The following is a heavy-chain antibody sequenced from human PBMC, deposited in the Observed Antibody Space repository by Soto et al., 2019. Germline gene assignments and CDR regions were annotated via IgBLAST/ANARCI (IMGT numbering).Heavy chain of an antibody. D-gene: IGHD3-22*01. Sequence: EVQLLESGGGLVQPGGSLRLSCAASGFPFINYAMSWVRQAPGKGLEWVSAISGSGGSTYYADSVNGRFTISRDNTKNTLYLQMNSLRADDTAVYCCAKVHYYDGSGSYHYYGMDVWGQGTTVTVSS. V-gene: IGHV3-23*01. CDR3: AKVHYYDGSGSYHYYGMDV. CDR2: ISGSGGST. J-gene: IGHJ6*02. CDR1: GFPFINYA.